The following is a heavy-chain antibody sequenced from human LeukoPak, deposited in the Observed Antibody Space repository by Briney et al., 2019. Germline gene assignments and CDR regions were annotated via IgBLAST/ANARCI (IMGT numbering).Heavy chain of an antibody. CDR2: TSGTGDSA. Sequence: GGSLRLSCAASGFTISSYAMSWVRQAPGKGLEWVSGTSGTGDSANYADSVKGRFTVSRDTSKNTMYLQMNSLRAEDTAVYYCAGDRVGDGNAYYFVGGQGTLVTVSS. V-gene: IGHV3-23*01. D-gene: IGHD3-10*02. CDR3: AGDRVGDGNAYYFV. CDR1: GFTISSYA. J-gene: IGHJ4*02.